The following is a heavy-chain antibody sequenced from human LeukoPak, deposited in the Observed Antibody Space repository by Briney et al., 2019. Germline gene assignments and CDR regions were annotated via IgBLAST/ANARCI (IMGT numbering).Heavy chain of an antibody. Sequence: PSETLSLTCAVYGGSFSGYYWSWIRQPPGKGLEWIGEINHSGSTNYNPSLKSRVTISVDTSKNQFSLKLSSVTAADTAVYYCARDAGGRWSDAFDIWGQGTMVTVSS. V-gene: IGHV4-34*01. CDR1: GGSFSGYY. D-gene: IGHD2-15*01. CDR3: ARDAGGRWSDAFDI. CDR2: INHSGST. J-gene: IGHJ3*02.